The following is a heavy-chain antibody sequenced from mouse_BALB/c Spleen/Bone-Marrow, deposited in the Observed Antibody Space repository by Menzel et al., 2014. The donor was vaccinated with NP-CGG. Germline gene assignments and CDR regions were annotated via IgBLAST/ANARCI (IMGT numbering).Heavy chain of an antibody. V-gene: IGHV1-61*01. Sequence: VKLQESGAELVRPGTSVQLSCKASGYSFTNYWTNWVKQRPGQGLEWIGMTHPSDSESRLNQKFKDKATLTVDKSSTTAYMQLSSPTSEDSAVYYCARGLGEIWGYWGQGTTLTVSS. J-gene: IGHJ2*01. CDR3: ARGLGEIWGY. D-gene: IGHD4-1*01. CDR1: GYSFTNYW. CDR2: THPSDSES.